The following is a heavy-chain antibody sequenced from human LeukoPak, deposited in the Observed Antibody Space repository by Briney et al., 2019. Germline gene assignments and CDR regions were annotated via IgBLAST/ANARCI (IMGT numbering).Heavy chain of an antibody. J-gene: IGHJ4*02. CDR1: GGSVSSNHV. Sequence: SETLSLTCAVAGGSVSSNHVWGWIRQPPGKGLEWIGSIFYTGSTYYNPSLKCRVTISVDTSKNHFSLEVNSVTAADTAMYYCARHEQWLLWVAYWGQGTLVTVSS. D-gene: IGHD6-19*01. CDR3: ARHEQWLLWVAY. V-gene: IGHV4-39*01. CDR2: IFYTGST.